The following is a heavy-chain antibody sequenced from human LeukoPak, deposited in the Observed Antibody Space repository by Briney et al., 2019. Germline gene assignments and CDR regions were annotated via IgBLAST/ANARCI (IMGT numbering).Heavy chain of an antibody. V-gene: IGHV3-23*01. CDR3: AKDRVRDSSGWETPSTFDY. J-gene: IGHJ4*02. D-gene: IGHD6-19*01. CDR2: ISGSGGST. Sequence: AGGSLRLSCAASGFTFSSYWMSWVRQAPGKGLEWVSAISGSGGSTYYADSVKGRFTISRDNSKNTLYLQMNSLRAEDTAVYYCAKDRVRDSSGWETPSTFDYWGQGTLVTVSS. CDR1: GFTFSSYW.